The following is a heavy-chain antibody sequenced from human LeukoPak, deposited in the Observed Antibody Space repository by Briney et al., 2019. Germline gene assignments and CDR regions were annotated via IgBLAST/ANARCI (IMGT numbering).Heavy chain of an antibody. CDR3: ARVRSGWAFDY. D-gene: IGHD3-22*01. J-gene: IGHJ4*02. CDR1: GGSISSGDYY. CDR2: IYYSGST. V-gene: IGHV4-30-4*01. Sequence: SQTLSLTCTVSGGSISSGDYYWSWIRQPPGKGLEWIGYIYYSGSTYYNPSLKSRVTISVDTSKNQFSLKLSSVTAADTAVCYCARVRSGWAFDYWGQGTLVTVSS.